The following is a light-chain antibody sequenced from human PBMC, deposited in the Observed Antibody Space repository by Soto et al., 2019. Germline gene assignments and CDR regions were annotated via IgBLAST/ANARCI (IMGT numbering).Light chain of an antibody. CDR3: QQSYSTRWT. Sequence: DFQMTQSPSTLSASVGDRVTITCRASQNIRSRLAWFQQKPGKAPKLLIYAASSLQSGVPSKFSGSGSGTDSTLTISSLQPEDFATYYCQQSYSTRWTFGQVTKVDIK. CDR2: AAS. V-gene: IGKV1-39*01. J-gene: IGKJ1*01. CDR1: QNIRSR.